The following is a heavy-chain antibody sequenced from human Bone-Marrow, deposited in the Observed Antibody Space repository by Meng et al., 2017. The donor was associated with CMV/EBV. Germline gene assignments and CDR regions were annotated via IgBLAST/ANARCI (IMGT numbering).Heavy chain of an antibody. V-gene: IGHV3-30*02. D-gene: IGHD3-22*01. CDR2: IRFDGTNK. Sequence: GESLKISCAASGSTFSSYAMHWVRQAPGKGLEWVANIRFDGTNKYHADSVKGRFTISRDNSKNTLYLQMNSLRAEDTAVYYCAKRGDSSGTYAMDVWGQGTTVTVSS. J-gene: IGHJ6*02. CDR3: AKRGDSSGTYAMDV. CDR1: GSTFSSYA.